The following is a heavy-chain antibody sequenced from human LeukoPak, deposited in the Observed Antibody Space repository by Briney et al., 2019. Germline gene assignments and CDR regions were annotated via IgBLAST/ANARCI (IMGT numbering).Heavy chain of an antibody. Sequence: SETLSLTCTVSGGSISSYYWSWIRQPPGKGLEWIGYIYYSGSTNYNASLKSRLTISVDTSKNQFSLEVTSVTAADTAVYYCARTNYGDYNWFDPWGQGTLVTVSS. D-gene: IGHD4-17*01. J-gene: IGHJ5*02. CDR3: ARTNYGDYNWFDP. V-gene: IGHV4-59*01. CDR2: IYYSGST. CDR1: GGSISSYY.